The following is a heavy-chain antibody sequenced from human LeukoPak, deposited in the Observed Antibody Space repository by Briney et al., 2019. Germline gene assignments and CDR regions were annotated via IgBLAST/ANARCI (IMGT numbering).Heavy chain of an antibody. CDR1: GYTFTSYD. Sequence: GASVKVSCKAYGYTFTSYDINWVRQATGQGLEWLGWMNPNSGNTGYAQKFQGRVTMTRNTSISTAYMELSSLRSEDTAVYYCAIAYYGSGSLFRKNFDYWGQGTLVTVSS. CDR2: MNPNSGNT. J-gene: IGHJ4*02. D-gene: IGHD3-10*01. V-gene: IGHV1-8*01. CDR3: AIAYYGSGSLFRKNFDY.